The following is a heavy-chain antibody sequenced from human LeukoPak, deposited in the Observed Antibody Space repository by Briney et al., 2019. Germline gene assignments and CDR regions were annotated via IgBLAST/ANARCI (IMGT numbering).Heavy chain of an antibody. CDR3: AASAGVTLGRF. CDR1: GGSIISSDYH. J-gene: IGHJ4*02. CDR2: IYHTGIT. Sequence: SETLSLTCTVSGGSIISSDYHWGWVRQHPGKGLEWIGYIYHTGITSYNPSLKSRVTMSVDTSMNQVSLKLSSLTAADTAVYYCAASAGVTLGRFWGQGTLVSVSS. D-gene: IGHD3-16*01. V-gene: IGHV4-31*03.